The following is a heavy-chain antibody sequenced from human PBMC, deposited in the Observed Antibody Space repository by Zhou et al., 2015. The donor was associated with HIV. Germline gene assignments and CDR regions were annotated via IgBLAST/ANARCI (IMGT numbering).Heavy chain of an antibody. CDR2: ISTGSTTI. D-gene: IGHD6-6*01. V-gene: IGHV3-48*01. J-gene: IGHJ2*01. CDR1: EFTFSRYS. CDR3: ARLIAARYWFFDL. Sequence: EVQLVESGGGLVQPGGSLRLSCAASEFTFSRYSMTWVRQAPGKGLECLSYISTGSTTINYADSVKGRFTISRDNAKNSLYLQMNSLRAEDTAVYYCARLIAARYWFFDLWGLAPWSLSPQ.